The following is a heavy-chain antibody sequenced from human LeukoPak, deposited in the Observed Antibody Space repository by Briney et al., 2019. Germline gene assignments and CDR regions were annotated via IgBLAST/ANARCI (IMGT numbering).Heavy chain of an antibody. V-gene: IGHV4-31*03. CDR2: IYYSGST. CDR1: GGSISSGGYY. Sequence: SETLSLTCTVSGGSISSGGYYWSWIRQHPGKGLEWIGYIYYSGSTYYNPSLKSRVTISVDTSKNQLSLKLSSVTAADTAVYYCARDRFTMIKREPPIYYYYGMDVWGQGTTVTVSS. CDR3: ARDRFTMIKREPPIYYYYGMDV. D-gene: IGHD3-22*01. J-gene: IGHJ6*02.